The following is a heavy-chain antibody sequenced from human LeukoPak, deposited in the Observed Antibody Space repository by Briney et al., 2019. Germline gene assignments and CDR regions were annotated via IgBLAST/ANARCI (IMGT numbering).Heavy chain of an antibody. D-gene: IGHD1-14*01. J-gene: IGHJ4*02. Sequence: GGSLRLSCAASGFTFTNCAMSWVRQAPGKGLEWVSGITGSGDSTYYADSVKGRFIVSRDSSKNTLYLHMKSLTAEDTAVYYCVRKPTGQFPNLSPDFDSWGQGTLVTVSS. CDR3: VRKPTGQFPNLSPDFDS. CDR2: ITGSGDST. V-gene: IGHV3-23*01. CDR1: GFTFTNCA.